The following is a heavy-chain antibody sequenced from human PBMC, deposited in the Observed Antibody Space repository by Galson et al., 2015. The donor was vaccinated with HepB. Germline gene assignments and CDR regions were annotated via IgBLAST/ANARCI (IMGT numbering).Heavy chain of an antibody. Sequence: SLRLSCAASGFTFSAYTMNWVRRAPGKGLESIAYISTNGATIYYADSVTGRFTVSRDNARNSLYLQMNSLRDEDTAVYYGARVHPSSGWYLGRYFYGMDVWGQGTTVTVSS. CDR1: GFTFSAYT. J-gene: IGHJ6*02. CDR2: ISTNGATI. CDR3: ARVHPSSGWYLGRYFYGMDV. D-gene: IGHD6-19*01. V-gene: IGHV3-48*02.